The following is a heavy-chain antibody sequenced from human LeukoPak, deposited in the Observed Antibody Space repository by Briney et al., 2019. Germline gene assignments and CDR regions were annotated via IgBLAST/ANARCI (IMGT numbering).Heavy chain of an antibody. D-gene: IGHD1-26*01. CDR2: INPHSGGT. V-gene: IGHV1-2*02. Sequence: ASVKVSCKASGYTFTDYYMHWVRQAPGQGLEWMGWINPHSGGTDHAQKFQGRVTMTRDTSISTAYMELSRLRSDDTAVYYCARDMDSGPDFFDYWGLGTLVTVSS. CDR1: GYTFTDYY. CDR3: ARDMDSGPDFFDY. J-gene: IGHJ4*02.